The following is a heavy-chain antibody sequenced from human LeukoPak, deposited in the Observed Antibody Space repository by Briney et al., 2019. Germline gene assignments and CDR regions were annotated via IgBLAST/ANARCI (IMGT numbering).Heavy chain of an antibody. V-gene: IGHV4-38-2*01. D-gene: IGHD1-26*01. J-gene: IGHJ4*02. CDR3: ARCPRSYQEYYFDY. CDR1: GYSISSGYY. Sequence: PSETLSLTCAVSGYSISSGYYWGWIRQPPGKGLEWIGSMYHSGSTYYNPSPKSRVTISVDTSKNQFSLKLSSVTAADTAVYYCARCPRSYQEYYFDYWGQGTLVTVSS. CDR2: MYHSGST.